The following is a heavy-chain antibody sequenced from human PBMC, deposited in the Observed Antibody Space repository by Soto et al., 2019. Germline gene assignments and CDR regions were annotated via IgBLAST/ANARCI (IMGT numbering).Heavy chain of an antibody. J-gene: IGHJ6*02. CDR2: IAHRGSI. CDR3: ARGSRMRIPAASVSDSYCHGLDV. V-gene: IGHV4-34*01. Sequence: QVQLQQWGAGLLKPSETLSLNCAVYGGSCSGYYWSWIRQPPGKGLEWIGEIAHRGSINYNPSLKTPVTMSIDTSTYQFSLTMTSVTAADTAVFYCARGSRMRIPAASVSDSYCHGLDVWGQGPAVTAS. CDR1: GGSCSGYY. D-gene: IGHD2-15*01.